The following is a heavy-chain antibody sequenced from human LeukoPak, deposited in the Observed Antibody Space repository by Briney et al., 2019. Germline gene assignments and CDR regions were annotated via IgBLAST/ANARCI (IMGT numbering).Heavy chain of an antibody. V-gene: IGHV3-23*01. CDR1: GFTFSRYA. J-gene: IGHJ6*02. CDR2: ISYSGDTT. D-gene: IGHD6-13*01. CDR3: AKDSSWYPYYYYGMDV. Sequence: PGGSLRLSCAASGFTFSRYAMSWVRQAPGKGLEWVSTISYSGDTTYYADSVKGRFTVSRDNSKNTLYLQINSLRAEDTAVYYCAKDSSWYPYYYYGMDVWGQGTTVTVSS.